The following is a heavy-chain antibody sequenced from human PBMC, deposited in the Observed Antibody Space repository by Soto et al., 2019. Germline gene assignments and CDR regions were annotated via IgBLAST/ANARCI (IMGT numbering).Heavy chain of an antibody. CDR2: MKQDGSEI. CDR3: AIQPYYALRLDY. Sequence: EVQLVESGGGLVQPGGSLRLSCAVSGLSFGDLWMSWVRQAPGKGLGWVANMKQDGSEIYYVDSVRGRFTISSDNAMKSLSLQMNSLRAEDTALYYCAIQPYYALRLDYWGRGTLVTVS. J-gene: IGHJ4*02. V-gene: IGHV3-7*03. CDR1: GLSFGDLW. D-gene: IGHD3-3*01.